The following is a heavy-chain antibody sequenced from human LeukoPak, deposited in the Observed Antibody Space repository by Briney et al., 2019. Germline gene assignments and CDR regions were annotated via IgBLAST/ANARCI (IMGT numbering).Heavy chain of an antibody. CDR2: ISSSSSYI. D-gene: IGHD6-13*01. CDR3: AREQRPGIAAAGTD. J-gene: IGHJ4*02. V-gene: IGHV3-21*01. Sequence: GGSLRLSCAASGFTFSSYSMSWVRQAPGKGLEWVSSISSSSSYIYYADSVKGRFTISRDNAKNSLYLQMNSLRAEDTAVYYCAREQRPGIAAAGTDWGQGTLVTVSS. CDR1: GFTFSSYS.